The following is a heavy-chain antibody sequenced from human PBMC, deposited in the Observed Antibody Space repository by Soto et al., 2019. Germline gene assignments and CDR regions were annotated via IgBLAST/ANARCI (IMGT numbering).Heavy chain of an antibody. J-gene: IGHJ5*02. CDR2: IKQDGSEK. Sequence: EVQLVESGGGLVQPGGSLRLSCAASGFTFSSYWMSWVRQAPGKGLEWVANIKQDGSEKYYVDSVKGRFTISRDNAKNSLYLQMNSLRAEDTAVYYCARDMGLSLYCSSTSCYKDGTNWFDPWGQGTLVTVSS. CDR3: ARDMGLSLYCSSTSCYKDGTNWFDP. V-gene: IGHV3-7*01. D-gene: IGHD2-2*01. CDR1: GFTFSSYW.